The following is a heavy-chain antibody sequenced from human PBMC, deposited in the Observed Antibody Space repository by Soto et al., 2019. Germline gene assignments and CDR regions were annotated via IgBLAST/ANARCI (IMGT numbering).Heavy chain of an antibody. CDR1: DLRFRIDG. V-gene: IGHV3-23*01. CDR3: AKERATTTAFGY. J-gene: IGHJ4*02. Sequence: RVSSAALDLRFRIDGWRRFCKAPGKGREWVSRITDNGRNTYYADSVKGRFTISRDNTKNTLFLQMNSLRAEDTVVYYCAKERATTTAFGYWGQGALGTVSS. CDR2: ITDNGRNT. D-gene: IGHD4-17*01.